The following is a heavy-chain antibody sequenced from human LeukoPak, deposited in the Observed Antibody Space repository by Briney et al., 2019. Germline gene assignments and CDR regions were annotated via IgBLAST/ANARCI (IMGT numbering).Heavy chain of an antibody. V-gene: IGHV3-15*01. D-gene: IGHD1-26*01. CDR3: SGPHSGALDY. Sequence: GGSLRLSCAASGFTFSNAWVTWVRQAPGKGLEWVGRIISKIEGGAIDYAAPVKGRFSISRDDSKNTLYLLMNSLKPEDTAVYYCSGPHSGALDYWGQGTLVTVSS. CDR1: GFTFSNAW. J-gene: IGHJ4*02. CDR2: IISKIEGGAI.